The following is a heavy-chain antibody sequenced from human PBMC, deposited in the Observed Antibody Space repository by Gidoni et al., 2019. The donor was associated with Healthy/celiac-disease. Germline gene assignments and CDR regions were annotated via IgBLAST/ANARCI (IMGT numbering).Heavy chain of an antibody. Sequence: QVQLQESGPGLVKLSAPLSLTCTVSGRPISRYYWTWNRQPPGSGLEWIGYIYYSGSTNYNPTLKSRVTISVDTTKNQFSLKLSSVTAADTAGDYCARDSTPSTDSSSWYGSRGFDPWGQGTLVTVSS. CDR2: IYYSGST. D-gene: IGHD6-13*01. CDR3: ARDSTPSTDSSSWYGSRGFDP. V-gene: IGHV4-59*01. CDR1: GRPISRYY. J-gene: IGHJ5*02.